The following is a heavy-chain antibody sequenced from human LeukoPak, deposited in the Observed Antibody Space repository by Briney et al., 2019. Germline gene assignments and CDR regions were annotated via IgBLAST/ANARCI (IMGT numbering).Heavy chain of an antibody. J-gene: IGHJ4*02. CDR1: GGSFSGYY. CDR2: INHSGST. D-gene: IGHD6-19*01. Sequence: PSETLSLTCAVYGGSFSGYYWSWIRQPPGKGLEWIGDINHSGSTNYNPSLKSRITISVDTSKNQFSLKLNSVTAADTAVYYCAREDSSAWSFDYWGQGTLVTVSS. V-gene: IGHV4-34*01. CDR3: AREDSSAWSFDY.